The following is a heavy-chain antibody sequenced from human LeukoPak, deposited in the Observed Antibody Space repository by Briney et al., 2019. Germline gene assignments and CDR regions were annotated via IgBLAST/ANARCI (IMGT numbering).Heavy chain of an antibody. CDR2: INSDGTGT. CDR3: AKHPAFDI. J-gene: IGHJ3*02. V-gene: IGHV3-74*03. Sequence: SGGSLRLSCAVSGFTFSSYWMHWVRQAPAKGPVWVSRINSDGTGTMYADSVKGRFTISRDNAKNTLYLQMNSLRAEDTAVYYCAKHPAFDIWGQGTMVTVSS. CDR1: GFTFSSYW.